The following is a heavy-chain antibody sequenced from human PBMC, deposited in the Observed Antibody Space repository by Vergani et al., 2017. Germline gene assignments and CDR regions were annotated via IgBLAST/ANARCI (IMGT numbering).Heavy chain of an antibody. J-gene: IGHJ6*02. Sequence: EVQLVESGGGLVQPGGSLRLSCAASGFTFSSYEMNWVRQAPGKGLEWVSYISSSGSTIYYADSVKGRFTISRDNAKNSLYLQMNSLRAEDTAVYYCARGDIVATISYYYYGMDVWGQGTTVTVSS. V-gene: IGHV3-48*03. D-gene: IGHD5-12*01. CDR2: ISSSGSTI. CDR3: ARGDIVATISYYYYGMDV. CDR1: GFTFSSYE.